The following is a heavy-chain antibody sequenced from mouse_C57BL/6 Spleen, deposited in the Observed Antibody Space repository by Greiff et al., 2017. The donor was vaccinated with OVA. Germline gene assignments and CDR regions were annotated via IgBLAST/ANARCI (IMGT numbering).Heavy chain of an antibody. CDR2: IDPHSGGT. Sequence: VQLQQSGAELVKPGASVKLSCKASGYTFTSYWMHWVKQRPGRGLVWIGRIDPHSGGTKYNEKFKSKATLTVDKHSSTAYMQLSSLTSEDAAVYYCARWGHYYVSSSLYYYAMDYWGQGTSVTVSS. V-gene: IGHV1-72*01. D-gene: IGHD1-1*01. CDR1: GYTFTSYW. CDR3: ARWGHYYVSSSLYYYAMDY. J-gene: IGHJ4*01.